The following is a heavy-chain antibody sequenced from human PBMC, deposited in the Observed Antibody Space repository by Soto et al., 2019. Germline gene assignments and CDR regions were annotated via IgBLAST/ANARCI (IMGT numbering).Heavy chain of an antibody. CDR2: IYYSGST. V-gene: IGHV4-59*01. Sequence: QVQLQESGPGLVKPSETLSLTCTVSGDSISSYYWSWIRQPPGKGLEWIGYIYYSGSTNYNPSLKSRVTISVDASKNQFSLKLSSVTAADTAVYYCARDYALDGSGSYYWFDPWGQGTLVTVSS. CDR1: GDSISSYY. CDR3: ARDYALDGSGSYYWFDP. D-gene: IGHD3-10*01. J-gene: IGHJ5*02.